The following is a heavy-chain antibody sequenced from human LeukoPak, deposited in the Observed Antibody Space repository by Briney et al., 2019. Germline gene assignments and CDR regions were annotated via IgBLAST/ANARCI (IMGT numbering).Heavy chain of an antibody. J-gene: IGHJ4*02. D-gene: IGHD6-6*01. CDR3: ARAYSSFWPLDY. Sequence: PGGSLRLSCAASGFTFSSYSMNWVRQAPGKGLEWVSSISSSSSYIYYADSVKGRFTISRDNAKNSQYLQMNSLRAEDTAVYYCARAYSSFWPLDYWGQGTLVTVSS. V-gene: IGHV3-21*01. CDR2: ISSSSSYI. CDR1: GFTFSSYS.